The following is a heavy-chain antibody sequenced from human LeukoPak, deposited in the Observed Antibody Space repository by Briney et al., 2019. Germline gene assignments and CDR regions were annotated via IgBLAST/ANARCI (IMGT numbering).Heavy chain of an antibody. CDR3: ARDGTAAGLYFDL. CDR2: IRYDGSNK. D-gene: IGHD6-13*01. Sequence: QPGGSLRLSCAASGFTFSSYGMHWVRQAPGKGLEWVAFIRYDGSNKNHADSVKGRFTISRDNSKNMLYLQMNSLRAEDTAVYYCARDGTAAGLYFDLWGQGTLVTVSS. V-gene: IGHV3-30*02. J-gene: IGHJ4*01. CDR1: GFTFSSYG.